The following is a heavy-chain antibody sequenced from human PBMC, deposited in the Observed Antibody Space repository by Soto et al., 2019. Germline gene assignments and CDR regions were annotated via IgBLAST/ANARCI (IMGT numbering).Heavy chain of an antibody. J-gene: IGHJ4*02. CDR1: GYGFSTHW. CDR2: IFPSDSDT. Sequence: GESLKISCKASGYGFSTHWIGWVRQMPGKGLEWMGIIFPSDSDTRYTPSFQGQVTISADKSINTAYLQWSSLKASDTAMYYCASLLGTREYYFDYWGQGTLVTVSS. V-gene: IGHV5-51*01. CDR3: ASLLGTREYYFDY. D-gene: IGHD3-10*01.